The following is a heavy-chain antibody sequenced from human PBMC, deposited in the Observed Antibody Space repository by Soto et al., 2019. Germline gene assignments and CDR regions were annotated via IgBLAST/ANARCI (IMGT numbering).Heavy chain of an antibody. D-gene: IGHD3-9*01. V-gene: IGHV1-46*01. CDR2: INPTGGST. Sequence: VASVKVSCKASGYTFTSYYMHWVRQAPGQGLEWMEIINPTGGSTSYAQKFQGRVTMTRDTSTSTVYMELSSLRSEDTAVYYCARGNTYYDILTDYGFDYWGQGTLVTVSS. CDR3: ARGNTYYDILTDYGFDY. CDR1: GYTFTSYY. J-gene: IGHJ4*02.